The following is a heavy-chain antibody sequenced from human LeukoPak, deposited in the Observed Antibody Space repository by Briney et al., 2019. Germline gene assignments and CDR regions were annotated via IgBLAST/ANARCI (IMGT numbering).Heavy chain of an antibody. D-gene: IGHD6-13*01. V-gene: IGHV1-69*05. CDR3: ARNSPGYSSRDGY. CDR1: GGTFSSYA. J-gene: IGHJ4*02. Sequence: SVKVSCKASGGTFSSYAISWVRQAPGQGLEWMGGIIPIFGTANYAQKFQGRVTITTDESTSTAYMELSSLRSEDTAVYYCARNSPGYSSRDGYWGQGTLVTVSS. CDR2: IIPIFGTA.